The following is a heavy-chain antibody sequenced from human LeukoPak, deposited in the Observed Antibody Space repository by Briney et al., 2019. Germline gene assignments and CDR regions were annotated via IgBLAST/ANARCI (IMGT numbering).Heavy chain of an antibody. CDR1: GFIFDDHG. J-gene: IGHJ3*02. Sequence: QSGGSLRLSCAASGFIFDDHGMHWVRQAPGKGLEWVSGISWSSGIIGYADSVKGRFTISRDNAKNSLYLEMNSLRAEDSAVYYCARTHGSGSIDAFDIWGQGTMVTVSS. CDR3: ARTHGSGSIDAFDI. V-gene: IGHV3-9*01. D-gene: IGHD3-10*01. CDR2: ISWSSGII.